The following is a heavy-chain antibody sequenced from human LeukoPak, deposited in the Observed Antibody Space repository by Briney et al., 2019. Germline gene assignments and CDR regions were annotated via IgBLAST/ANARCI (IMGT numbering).Heavy chain of an antibody. Sequence: PGGSLRVSCAASGLPLGNYWMSWVRQAPGKWLEWVANINLDGSEKSYVGSVKGRFTISRDNAKNSLFLQMNSLGAEDTAVYYCARDYDYSLDYWGQGTLVTVSS. CDR2: INLDGSEK. CDR3: ARDYDYSLDY. V-gene: IGHV3-7*01. D-gene: IGHD4/OR15-4a*01. J-gene: IGHJ4*02. CDR1: GLPLGNYW.